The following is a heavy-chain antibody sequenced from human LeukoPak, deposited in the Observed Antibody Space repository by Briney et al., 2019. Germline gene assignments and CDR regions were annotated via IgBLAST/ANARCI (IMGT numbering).Heavy chain of an antibody. D-gene: IGHD3-9*01. Sequence: SGGSVRLFCAASGFTFSSYWMSWVRQAPGKGLEWVANIKQDGSEKYYVDSVKGRFTISRDNAKNSLYLQMNSLRAEDTAVYYCASGSDDILTGHFDYWGPGTLVTVSS. CDR1: GFTFSSYW. J-gene: IGHJ4*02. V-gene: IGHV3-7*01. CDR3: ASGSDDILTGHFDY. CDR2: IKQDGSEK.